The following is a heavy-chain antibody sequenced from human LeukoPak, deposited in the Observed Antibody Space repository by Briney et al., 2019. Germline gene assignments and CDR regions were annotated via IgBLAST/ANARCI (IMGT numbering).Heavy chain of an antibody. V-gene: IGHV1-24*01. J-gene: IGHJ4*02. Sequence: ASVKVSCKVSGYTLTELSMHWVRQVPGKGLEWMGGFDPEDGETIYAQKFQGRVTMTEDTSTDTAYMELSSLRSEDTAVYYCATDQGEGTRLFDYWGQGTLVTVSS. D-gene: IGHD2-2*01. CDR3: ATDQGEGTRLFDY. CDR2: FDPEDGET. CDR1: GYTLTELS.